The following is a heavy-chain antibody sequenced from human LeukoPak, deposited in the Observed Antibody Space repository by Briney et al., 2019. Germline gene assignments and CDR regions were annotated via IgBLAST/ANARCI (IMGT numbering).Heavy chain of an antibody. Sequence: GGSLRLSCAASEFTFSNFAMSWVRQAPGKGLEWVSTISGSGDNTYYADSVKGRVTISRANYKTTMSLHMNTLRAEDTAVYYCAKDLLETFFFDSSGYYSDAFGMWGQGTMVTVSP. D-gene: IGHD3-22*01. CDR2: ISGSGDNT. CDR3: AKDLLETFFFDSSGYYSDAFGM. V-gene: IGHV3-23*01. CDR1: EFTFSNFA. J-gene: IGHJ3*02.